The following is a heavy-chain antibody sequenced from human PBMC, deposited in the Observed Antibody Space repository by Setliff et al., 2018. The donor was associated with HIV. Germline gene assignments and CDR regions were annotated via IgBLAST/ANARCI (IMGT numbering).Heavy chain of an antibody. J-gene: IGHJ4*02. CDR3: ARERITMIRGVNGDY. D-gene: IGHD3-10*01. CDR1: GYTFTSYG. CDR2: ISAYNGNT. Sequence: ASVKVSCKASGYTFTSYGISWVRQAPGQGLEWMGWISAYNGNTNYAQKLQGRVTMTTDTSTSTAYMELRSLRSDDTAVYYCARERITMIRGVNGDYWGQGTLVTVSS. V-gene: IGHV1-18*01.